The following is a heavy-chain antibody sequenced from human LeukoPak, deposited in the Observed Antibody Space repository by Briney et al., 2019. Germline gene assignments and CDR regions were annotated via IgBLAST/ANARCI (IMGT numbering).Heavy chain of an antibody. D-gene: IGHD6-19*01. Sequence: GASVKVSCKASGGTFSSYTISWVRQAPGQGLEWMGRIIPILGIANYAQKFQGRVTITADRSTSTAYMELSSLRSEDTAVYYCARDENSSGWYRSENYFDHWGQGTLVTVSS. V-gene: IGHV1-69*02. CDR2: IIPILGIA. CDR3: ARDENSSGWYRSENYFDH. CDR1: GGTFSSYT. J-gene: IGHJ4*02.